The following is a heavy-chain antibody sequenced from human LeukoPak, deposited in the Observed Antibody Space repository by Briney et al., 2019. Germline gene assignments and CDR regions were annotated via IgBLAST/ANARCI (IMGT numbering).Heavy chain of an antibody. V-gene: IGHV3-23*01. CDR3: AKKVGLVSAPLYYFDV. Sequence: GGSLRLSCAASGFTFNTYSMHWVRQAPGKGLEWVSAISGPAGSWDYADSVKGRFTISRDNSKNTLFLQMNSLRADDTAIYYCAKKVGLVSAPLYYFDVWGQGTLVTVSS. CDR2: ISGPAGSW. D-gene: IGHD5/OR15-5a*01. J-gene: IGHJ4*02. CDR1: GFTFNTYS.